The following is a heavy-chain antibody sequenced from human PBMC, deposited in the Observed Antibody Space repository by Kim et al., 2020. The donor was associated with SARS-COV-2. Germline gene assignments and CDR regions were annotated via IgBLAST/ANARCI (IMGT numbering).Heavy chain of an antibody. Sequence: GSTSYTPSLKSRVTISVDTSKNQFSLKLSSVTAADTAVYYCASGPRTVTNWGQGTLVTVSS. D-gene: IGHD4-17*01. V-gene: IGHV4-39*01. CDR3: ASGPRTVTN. CDR2: GST. J-gene: IGHJ4*02.